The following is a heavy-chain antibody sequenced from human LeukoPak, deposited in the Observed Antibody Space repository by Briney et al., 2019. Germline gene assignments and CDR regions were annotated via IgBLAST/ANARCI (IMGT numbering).Heavy chain of an antibody. Sequence: PGGSLRLSCAASGFTFSSYGMHWVRQAPGKGLEWVAVISYDGSNKYYADSVKGRFTISRDNSKNTLYLQMNSLRAEDTAVYYCAREFGSYWGYFDYWGQGTLVTVSS. D-gene: IGHD1-26*01. CDR3: AREFGSYWGYFDY. V-gene: IGHV3-30*19. CDR1: GFTFSSYG. CDR2: ISYDGSNK. J-gene: IGHJ4*02.